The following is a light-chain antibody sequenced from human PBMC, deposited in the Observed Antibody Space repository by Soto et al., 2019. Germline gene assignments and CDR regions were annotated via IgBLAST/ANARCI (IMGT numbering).Light chain of an antibody. J-gene: IGKJ3*01. CDR2: GAS. CDR1: QSLSSSY. Sequence: EIVLTQSPSALSLHPGERATLSCRASQSLSSSYVAWYQQKPGQSPRLLIYGASSRATGVPDRFSGSGSGTDFTLTISRLEPADFAVYYCQQYGLSPPFSLGPGTKLHIK. CDR3: QQYGLSPPFS. V-gene: IGKV3-20*01.